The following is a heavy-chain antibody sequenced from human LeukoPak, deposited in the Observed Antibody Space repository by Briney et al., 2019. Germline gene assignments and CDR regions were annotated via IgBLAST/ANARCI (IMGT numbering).Heavy chain of an antibody. CDR2: IYSGGST. CDR3: ARGAAAGHIDY. D-gene: IGHD6-13*01. CDR1: GFTVSSND. Sequence: PGGSLRLSCAASGFTVSSNDMSWVRQVPGKGLEWVSVIYSGGSTYYADSVKGRFTISRDNKNTLYLQMSSLRVEDTAVYYCARGAAAGHIDYWGQGTLVTVSS. V-gene: IGHV3-53*01. J-gene: IGHJ4*02.